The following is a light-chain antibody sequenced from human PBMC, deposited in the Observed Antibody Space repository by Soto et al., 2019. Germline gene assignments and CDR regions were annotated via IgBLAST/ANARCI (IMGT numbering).Light chain of an antibody. CDR1: QRLLYSSNNKNY. CDR2: WAS. V-gene: IGKV4-1*01. J-gene: IGKJ1*01. Sequence: DIVMTQSPDSLAVSLGERATINCKSSQRLLYSSNNKNYLAWYQQKVGQPPELLLYWASTRESGVPDRFRGRGSGTDFTLTITSLQAEYVAVYYCQQYYSTPQTFGQGTKVEIK. CDR3: QQYYSTPQT.